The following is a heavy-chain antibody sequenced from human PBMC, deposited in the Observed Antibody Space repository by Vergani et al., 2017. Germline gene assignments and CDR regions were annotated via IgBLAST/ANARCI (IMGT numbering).Heavy chain of an antibody. D-gene: IGHD2-21*01. CDR1: GDSISTSSYA. CDR3: ARHISVVRPSSMTAFDY. CDR2: VFYGGRT. V-gene: IGHV4-39*01. J-gene: IGHJ4*02. Sequence: QMQLQESGPGLVKPSETLSLSCTVSGDSISTSSYAWGWLRQPPGKTLEWIGTVFYGGRTSYNPSLKSRVTLSLDTSKKQISLPLTSVTAADTAVYYCARHISVVRPSSMTAFDYWGQGTLVTVSS.